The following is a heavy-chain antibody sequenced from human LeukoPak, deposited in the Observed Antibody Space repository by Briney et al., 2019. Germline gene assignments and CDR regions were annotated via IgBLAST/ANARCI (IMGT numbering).Heavy chain of an antibody. Sequence: SVKVSCKASGGTFSSYAISWVRQAPGQGLEWMGGIIPIFGTANYAQKFQGRVTITADKSTSTAYMELSSLRSEDTAVYYCARGSTAMDRAKIYYYYMDVWGKGTTVTVSS. CDR1: GGTFSSYA. CDR3: ARGSTAMDRAKIYYYYMDV. J-gene: IGHJ6*03. CDR2: IIPIFGTA. V-gene: IGHV1-69*06. D-gene: IGHD5-18*01.